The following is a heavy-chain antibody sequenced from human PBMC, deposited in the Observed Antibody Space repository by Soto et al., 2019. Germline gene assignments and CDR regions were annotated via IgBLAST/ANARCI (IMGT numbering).Heavy chain of an antibody. CDR1: GGSISSSSYY. CDR2: IYYSGST. J-gene: IGHJ4*02. CDR3: ARRTSYYDSSGYYYVLDY. Sequence: PSETLSLTCTVSGGSISSSSYYWGWIRQPPGKGLEWIGSIYYSGSTYYNPSLKSRVTISVDTSKNQFSLKLSSVTAADTAVYYCARRTSYYDSSGYYYVLDYWGQGTLVTSPQ. V-gene: IGHV4-39*01. D-gene: IGHD3-22*01.